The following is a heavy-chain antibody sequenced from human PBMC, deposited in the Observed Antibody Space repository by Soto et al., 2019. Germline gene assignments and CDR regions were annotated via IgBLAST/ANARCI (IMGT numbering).Heavy chain of an antibody. CDR1: GYSFAGYW. Sequence: GESLKISCKGSGYSFAGYWITWVRQKPGKGLEWMGRIDPSDSQTYYSPSFRGHVTISVTKSITTVFLQWSSLRASDTAMYYCARQIYDSDSGPNFQYYFDSWGQGTPVTVYS. CDR3: ARQIYDSDSGPNFQYYFDS. CDR2: IDPSDSQT. J-gene: IGHJ4*02. D-gene: IGHD5-12*01. V-gene: IGHV5-10-1*01.